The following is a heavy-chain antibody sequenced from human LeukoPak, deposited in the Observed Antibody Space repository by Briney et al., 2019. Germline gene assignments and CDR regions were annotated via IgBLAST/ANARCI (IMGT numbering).Heavy chain of an antibody. CDR1: GGPISSYY. Sequence: SETLSLTCTVSGGPISSYYWSWIRQPPGKGLEWIGYIYYSGSTNYNPSLKSRVTISVDTSKNQFSLKLSSVTAADTAVYYCAEGSYFTFDYWGQGTLVTVSS. CDR2: IYYSGST. CDR3: AEGSYFTFDY. D-gene: IGHD1-26*01. J-gene: IGHJ4*02. V-gene: IGHV4-59*08.